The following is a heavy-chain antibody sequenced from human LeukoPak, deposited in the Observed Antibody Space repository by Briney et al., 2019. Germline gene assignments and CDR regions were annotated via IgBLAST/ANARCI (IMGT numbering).Heavy chain of an antibody. V-gene: IGHV1-18*01. D-gene: IGHD1-26*01. CDR2: ISAYNGNT. CDR1: GYTFTSYG. CDR3: ARDMWVLRRDNWFDP. Sequence: ASVKVSCKASGYTFTSYGISWVRQAPGQGLEWMGWISAYNGNTNYAQKLQGRVTMTTDTSTSTAYMELRSLRSDDTAVYYCARDMWVLRRDNWFDPWGQGTLVTVSS. J-gene: IGHJ5*02.